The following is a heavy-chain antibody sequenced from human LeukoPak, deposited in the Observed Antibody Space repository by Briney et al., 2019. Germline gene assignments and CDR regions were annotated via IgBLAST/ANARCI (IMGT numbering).Heavy chain of an antibody. CDR1: GFTLRSYA. Sequence: PGGSLRLSCVDSGFTLRSYAMSWVRQVPGKGLEWVSGISDNGGSTYYTDSVKGRFTISRDNSKNTLYLQMNSLRVEDTAIYYCASRQGLGWHYVNWGQGTLVTVSS. V-gene: IGHV3-23*01. CDR3: ASRQGLGWHYVN. CDR2: ISDNGGST. D-gene: IGHD3-10*02. J-gene: IGHJ4*02.